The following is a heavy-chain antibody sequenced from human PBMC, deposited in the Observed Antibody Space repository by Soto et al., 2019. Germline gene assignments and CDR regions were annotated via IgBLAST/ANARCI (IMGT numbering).Heavy chain of an antibody. V-gene: IGHV4-59*01. CDR1: GGSIRSLY. CDR3: ARGDGYNSAFDI. CDR2: IYPSGST. J-gene: IGHJ3*02. Sequence: SETLSLTCTVSGGSIRSLYWSWIRQPPGKGLEWIGHIYPSGSTDYNPSLKSRVTISSDTSESQFSLKVHSVTPADTAVYYCARGDGYNSAFDIWGQGTMVTV. D-gene: IGHD5-12*01.